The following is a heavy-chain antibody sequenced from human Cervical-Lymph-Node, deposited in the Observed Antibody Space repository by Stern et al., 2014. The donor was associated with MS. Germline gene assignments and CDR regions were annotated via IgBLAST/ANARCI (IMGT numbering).Heavy chain of an antibody. V-gene: IGHV3-23*04. CDR2: SGSDGGA. Sequence: VKLVQSGGGLVQPGGSLRLSCEGSGFTFSSFAMTWIRQAPGKGLEWVSGSGSDGGAHYAESVRGRFTVSRDNSRNTLYLQMDRLRVEDTAVYYCGKDLHYWSADSWGQGTLVTVSS. J-gene: IGHJ4*02. CDR3: GKDLHYWSADS. D-gene: IGHD1-1*01. CDR1: GFTFSSFA.